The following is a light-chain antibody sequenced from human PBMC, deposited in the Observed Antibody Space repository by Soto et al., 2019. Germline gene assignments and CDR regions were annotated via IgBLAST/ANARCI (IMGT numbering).Light chain of an antibody. J-gene: IGKJ5*01. Sequence: EIVMTQSPATLSLSPGERATLSCRASQSVGNSLAWYQLKPGQPPRLLIYGASNRATGIPARFSGSGYGTDFTLTISRLEPEDFAVYYCQQYGSSPRITFGQGTRLEIK. CDR2: GAS. CDR1: QSVGNS. V-gene: IGKV3-20*01. CDR3: QQYGSSPRIT.